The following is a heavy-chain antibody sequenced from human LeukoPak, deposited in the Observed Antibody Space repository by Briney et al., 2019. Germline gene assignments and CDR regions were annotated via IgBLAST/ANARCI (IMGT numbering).Heavy chain of an antibody. V-gene: IGHV4-59*12. J-gene: IGHJ1*01. Sequence: SETLSLTCTVSGGSISSYYWSWIRQPPGKGLEWIGYIYYSGSTNYNPSLKSRVTISVDTSKNQFSLKLSSVTAADTAVYYCASRPSGWYKYYFQHWGQGTLVTVSS. CDR2: IYYSGST. CDR3: ASRPSGWYKYYFQH. CDR1: GGSISSYY. D-gene: IGHD6-19*01.